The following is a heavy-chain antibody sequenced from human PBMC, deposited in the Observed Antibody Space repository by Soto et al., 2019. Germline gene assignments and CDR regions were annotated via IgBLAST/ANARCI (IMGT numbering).Heavy chain of an antibody. CDR2: IYYSGST. CDR3: ARGLGDYYDSSGYYSYFDY. Sequence: SETLSLTCTVSGGSISSGDYYWSWIRQPPGKGLEWIGYIYYSGSTNYNPSLKSRVTISVDTSKNQFSLKLSSVTAADTAVYYCARGLGDYYDSSGYYSYFDYWGQGSLVTVSS. CDR1: GGSISSGDYY. J-gene: IGHJ4*02. D-gene: IGHD3-22*01. V-gene: IGHV4-30-4*01.